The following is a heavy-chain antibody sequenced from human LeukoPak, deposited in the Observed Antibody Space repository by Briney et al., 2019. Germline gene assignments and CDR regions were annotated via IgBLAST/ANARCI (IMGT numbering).Heavy chain of an antibody. CDR1: GFSLSAYG. CDR2: IWYDGTSK. V-gene: IGHV3-33*01. D-gene: IGHD6-13*01. CDR3: ARSQSSSLIDY. Sequence: PGGSLRLSCAASGFSLSAYGVPWVRQAPGKGLEWVAVIWYDGTSKDYADSVKGRFTLSRDNPKNTLYLQMNSLTVEDTAVYYCARSQSSSLIDYWGQGTLVTVSS. J-gene: IGHJ4*02.